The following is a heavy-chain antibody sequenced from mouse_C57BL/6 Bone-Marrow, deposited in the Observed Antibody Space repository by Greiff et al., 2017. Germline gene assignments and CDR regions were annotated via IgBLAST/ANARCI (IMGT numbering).Heavy chain of an antibody. CDR3: ARWYYGSSYLYYFDY. D-gene: IGHD1-1*01. CDR1: GYSFTGYY. J-gene: IGHJ2*01. Sequence: EVQLQQSGPELVKPGASVKISCKASGYSFTGYYMNWVKQSPEKSLEWIGEINPSTGGTTYNQKFKAKATLTVDKSSSTAYMQLKSLTSEDSAVYYCARWYYGSSYLYYFDYWGQGTTLTVSS. V-gene: IGHV1-42*01. CDR2: INPSTGGT.